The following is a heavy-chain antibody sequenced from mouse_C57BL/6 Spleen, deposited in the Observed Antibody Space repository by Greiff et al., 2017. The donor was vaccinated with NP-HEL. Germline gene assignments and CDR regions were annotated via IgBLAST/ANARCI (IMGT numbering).Heavy chain of an antibody. Sequence: DVQLQESGPELVKPGASVKIPCKASGYTFTDYNMDWVKQSHGKSLEWIGDINPNNGGTIYNQKFKGKATLTVDKSSSTAYMELRSLTSEDTAVYYCAKGDYYGMAMDYWGQGTSVTVSS. CDR3: AKGDYYGMAMDY. V-gene: IGHV1-18*01. D-gene: IGHD1-1*01. CDR1: GYTFTDYN. J-gene: IGHJ4*01. CDR2: INPNNGGT.